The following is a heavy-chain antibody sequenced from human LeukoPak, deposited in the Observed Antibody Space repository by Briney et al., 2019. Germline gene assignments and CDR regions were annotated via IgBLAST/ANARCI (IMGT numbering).Heavy chain of an antibody. J-gene: IGHJ4*02. CDR1: GFTFNSYS. D-gene: IGHD4-23*01. CDR2: ISSSGNYI. CDR3: ARGKDTVVTPYHFDY. V-gene: IGHV3-21*01. Sequence: GGSLRLSCAASGFTFNSYSMNWVRQAPGKGLEWVSSISSSGNYIYYTDSVKGRFTISRDNAKNSLYLQMNSLRDEDTAVYYCARGKDTVVTPYHFDYWGQGTLVTVSS.